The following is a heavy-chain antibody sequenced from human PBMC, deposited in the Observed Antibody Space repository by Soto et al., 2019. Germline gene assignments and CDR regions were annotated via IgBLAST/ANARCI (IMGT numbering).Heavy chain of an antibody. D-gene: IGHD3-22*01. CDR2: INHSGST. CDR3: ARGSHKLHSYDSSGFYHYVDY. Sequence: SETLSLTCAFYGWSFSGYYWSWIRQPPGKGLEWIGEINHSGSTNYNPSLKSRVTISVDTSKNRFSLKLSSVTAADTAVYYCARGSHKLHSYDSSGFYHYVDYWGQGSLVTVSS. J-gene: IGHJ4*02. V-gene: IGHV4-34*01. CDR1: GWSFSGYY.